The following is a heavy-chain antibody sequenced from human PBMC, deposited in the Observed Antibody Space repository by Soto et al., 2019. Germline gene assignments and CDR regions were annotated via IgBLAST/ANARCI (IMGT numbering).Heavy chain of an antibody. J-gene: IGHJ4*02. V-gene: IGHV2-5*02. D-gene: IGHD2-15*01. CDR1: GFSLSTNGVG. CDR3: AHLRRRRSCSGGNCYSFGS. Sequence: QITLKESGPTLVKPTQTLTLTCTFPGFSLSTNGVGVGWIRQPPGKALEWNALLFWDNTDRYRPSLKSSLPITKGPPNNQVVLTLSNMDPVDPATYYCAHLRRRRSCSGGNCYSFGSWGQGTLTTVSS. CDR2: LFWDNTD.